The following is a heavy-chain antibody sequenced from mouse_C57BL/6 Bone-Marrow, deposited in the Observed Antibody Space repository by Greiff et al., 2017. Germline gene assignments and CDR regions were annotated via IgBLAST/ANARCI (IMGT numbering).Heavy chain of an antibody. J-gene: IGHJ2*01. Sequence: QVQLQQSGGERGRKGGEGKRAGEAAGERVSGCYINWVKQRPGQGLEWIARIYPGSGNTYYNEKFKGKATLTAEKSSSTAYMQLSSLTSEDSAVYFCARSLGPYYFDYWGQGTTLTVSS. CDR1: GERVSGCY. CDR2: IYPGSGNT. CDR3: ARSLGPYYFDY. V-gene: IGHV1-76*01. D-gene: IGHD4-1*01.